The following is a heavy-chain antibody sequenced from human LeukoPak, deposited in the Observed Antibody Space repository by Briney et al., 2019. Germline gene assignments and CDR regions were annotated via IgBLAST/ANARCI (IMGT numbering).Heavy chain of an antibody. Sequence: PGGSLRLSCAASGFTFSSYEMNWVRQAPGKGLEWVSYISSSGSTIYYADSVKGRFTISRDNAKNSLYLQMNSLRAEDTAVYYCASLCSGGSCPHTYYYYGMDVWGQGTTVTVSS. J-gene: IGHJ6*02. CDR1: GFTFSSYE. D-gene: IGHD2-15*01. CDR2: ISSSGSTI. CDR3: ASLCSGGSCPHTYYYYGMDV. V-gene: IGHV3-48*03.